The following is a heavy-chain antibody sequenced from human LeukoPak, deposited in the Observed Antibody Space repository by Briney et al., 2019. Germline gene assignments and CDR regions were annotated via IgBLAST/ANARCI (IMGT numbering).Heavy chain of an antibody. Sequence: ASVKVSCKASGYTFTGYYMHWVRQAPGQGLEWMGRINPNSGGINYAQKFQGRVTMTRDTSISTAYMELSRLRSDDTAVYYCAREQDIVVVPAGFDPWGQGTLVTVSS. V-gene: IGHV1-2*06. J-gene: IGHJ5*02. CDR3: AREQDIVVVPAGFDP. CDR1: GYTFTGYY. D-gene: IGHD2-2*01. CDR2: INPNSGGI.